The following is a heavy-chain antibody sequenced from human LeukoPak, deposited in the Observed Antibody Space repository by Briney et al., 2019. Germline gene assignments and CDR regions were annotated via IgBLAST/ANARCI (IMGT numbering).Heavy chain of an antibody. CDR1: GFSLSGYW. Sequence: GGSLRLSCAASGFSLSGYWMTWVRQAPGKGLEWVSAISGSGGSTYYADSVKGRFTISRDNSKNTLYLQMNSLRAEDTAVYYCAKGYGYNNAFDIWGQGTMVTVSS. D-gene: IGHD5-24*01. CDR2: ISGSGGST. CDR3: AKGYGYNNAFDI. V-gene: IGHV3-23*01. J-gene: IGHJ3*02.